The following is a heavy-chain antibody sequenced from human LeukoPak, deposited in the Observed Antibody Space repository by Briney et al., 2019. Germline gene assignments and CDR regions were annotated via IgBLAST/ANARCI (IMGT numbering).Heavy chain of an antibody. D-gene: IGHD6-19*01. V-gene: IGHV3-23*01. CDR3: AKDRAIAVAGPDAFDI. CDR1: GFTFNSYA. CDR2: ISGSGGST. J-gene: IGHJ3*02. Sequence: GGSLRLSCAASGFTFNSYAMSWVRQAPGKGLEWVSAISGSGGSTYYADSVKGRFTISRDNSKNTLYLQMNSLRAEDTAVYYCAKDRAIAVAGPDAFDIWGQGTMVTVSS.